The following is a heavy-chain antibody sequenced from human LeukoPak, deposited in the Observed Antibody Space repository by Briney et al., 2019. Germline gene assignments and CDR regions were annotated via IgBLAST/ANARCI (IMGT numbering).Heavy chain of an antibody. Sequence: EASVKVSCKASGYTFTSYYMHWVRQAPGQGLEWMGIINPSGGSTSYAQKFQGRVTMTTDTSTSTAYMELRSLRSDDTAVYYCARGDYYGSGTYYKKTVDYWGQGTLVTVSS. CDR2: INPSGGST. D-gene: IGHD3-10*01. J-gene: IGHJ4*02. CDR3: ARGDYYGSGTYYKKTVDY. V-gene: IGHV1-46*01. CDR1: GYTFTSYY.